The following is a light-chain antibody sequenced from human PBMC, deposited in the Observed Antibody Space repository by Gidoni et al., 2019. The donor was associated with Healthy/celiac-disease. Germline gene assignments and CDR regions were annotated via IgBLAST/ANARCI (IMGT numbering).Light chain of an antibody. Sequence: QSVLTQPPSASGTPGQRVTISCSGSSSNIGSNTVNWYQQLPGTAPKLLIYSNNQRPSGVLDRFSGSKSGTSASLAISGLQSEDEADYYCAAWDDSLNGSNWVFGGGTKLTVL. J-gene: IGLJ3*02. CDR2: SNN. CDR1: SSNIGSNT. V-gene: IGLV1-44*01. CDR3: AAWDDSLNGSNWV.